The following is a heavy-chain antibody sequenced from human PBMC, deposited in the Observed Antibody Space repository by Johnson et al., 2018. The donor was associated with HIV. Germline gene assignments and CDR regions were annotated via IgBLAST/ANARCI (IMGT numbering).Heavy chain of an antibody. J-gene: IGHJ3*02. CDR3: AKGGLWFGESIDAFDI. D-gene: IGHD3-10*01. CDR1: GFTFSSYG. V-gene: IGHV3-30*02. Sequence: QVQLVESGGGVVQPGGSLRLSCAASGFTFSSYGMHWVRQAPGKGLEWVAFIRYDGSNKYYAASVKGRFTISRDNSKNTLYLQMNSLRAEDTAVYYCAKGGLWFGESIDAFDIWGQGTMVTVSS. CDR2: IRYDGSNK.